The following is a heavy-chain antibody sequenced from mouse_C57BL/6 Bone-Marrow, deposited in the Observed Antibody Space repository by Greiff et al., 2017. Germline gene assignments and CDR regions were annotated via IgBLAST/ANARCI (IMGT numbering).Heavy chain of an antibody. V-gene: IGHV1-67*01. D-gene: IGHD1-1*01. CDR3: ASPYYGSSYGYWYFDV. J-gene: IGHJ1*03. CDR1: GYTFTDYA. CDR2: ISTYYGDA. Sequence: VQLVESGPELVRPGVSVKISCKGSGYTFTDYAMHWVKQSHAKSLEWIGVISTYYGDASYNQKFKDKATMTVDKSSSTAYMELARLTSEDSAVYYCASPYYGSSYGYWYFDVWGTGTTVTVSS.